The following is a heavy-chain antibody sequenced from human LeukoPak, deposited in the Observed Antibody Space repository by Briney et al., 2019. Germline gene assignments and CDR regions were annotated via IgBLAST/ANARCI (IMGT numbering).Heavy chain of an antibody. CDR3: ARVLWFGELPLYYMDV. V-gene: IGHV4-59*01. CDR2: IYYSGST. Sequence: SETLSLTCIVSGGSISSYYWSWIRQPPGKGLEWIGYIYYSGSTNYNPSLKSRVTISVDTSKNQFSLKLSSVTAADTAVYYCARVLWFGELPLYYMDVWGKGTTVTVSS. CDR1: GGSISSYY. J-gene: IGHJ6*03. D-gene: IGHD3-10*01.